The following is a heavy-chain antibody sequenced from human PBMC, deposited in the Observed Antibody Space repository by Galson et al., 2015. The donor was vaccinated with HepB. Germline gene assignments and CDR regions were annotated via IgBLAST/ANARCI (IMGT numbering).Heavy chain of an antibody. D-gene: IGHD3-10*02. CDR3: ARAPLLFGENNWFDP. CDR2: IIPILGIA. V-gene: IGHV1-69*02. Sequence: SVKVSCKASGGTFSSYTISWVRQAPGQGLEWMGRIIPILGIANYAQKFQGRVTITADKSTSTAYMELSSLRSEDTAVYYCARAPLLFGENNWFDPWGQGTLVTVSS. CDR1: GGTFSSYT. J-gene: IGHJ5*02.